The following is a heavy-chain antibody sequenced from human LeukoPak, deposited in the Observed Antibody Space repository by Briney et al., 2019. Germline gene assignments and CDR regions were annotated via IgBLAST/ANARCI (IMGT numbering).Heavy chain of an antibody. CDR2: INSDGSIT. CDR3: ARDAVDTANAV. V-gene: IGHV3-74*01. D-gene: IGHD5-18*01. J-gene: IGHJ6*02. CDR1: GFAFTTYW. Sequence: GGSLRLSCAASGFAFTTYWMHWVRQAPGKGLVWVSHINSDGSITSYADSVKGRFTISRDNAKNTLYLQMNSLRAEDTAVYYCARDAVDTANAVWGQGTTVTVSS.